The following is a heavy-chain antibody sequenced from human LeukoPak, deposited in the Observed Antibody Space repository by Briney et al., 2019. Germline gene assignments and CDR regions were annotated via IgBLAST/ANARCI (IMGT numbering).Heavy chain of an antibody. CDR2: ISYDGSNK. CDR1: GFTFSSYA. D-gene: IGHD3-3*01. CDR3: ARGSPYITIFGVVTSTGNGHAFDI. Sequence: GGSLRLSCAASGFTFSSYAMHWVRQAPGKGLEWVAVISYDGSNKYYADSVKGRFTISRDNSKNTLYLQMNSLRAEDTAVYYCARGSPYITIFGVVTSTGNGHAFDIWGQGTMVTVS. V-gene: IGHV3-30-3*01. J-gene: IGHJ3*02.